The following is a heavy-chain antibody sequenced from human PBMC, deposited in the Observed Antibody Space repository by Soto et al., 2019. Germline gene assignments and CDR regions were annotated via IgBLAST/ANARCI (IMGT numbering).Heavy chain of an antibody. CDR1: GYTFTSYG. Sequence: ASVKVSCKASGYTFTSYGISWVRQAPGQGLEWMGWISAYNGNTNYAQKLQGRVTMTTDTSTSTAYMELRSLRSDDTAVYYCARLGYCSSNSCYYYYYYGMDVWGQGTTVTVSS. CDR3: ARLGYCSSNSCYYYYYYGMDV. D-gene: IGHD2-2*01. J-gene: IGHJ6*02. V-gene: IGHV1-18*01. CDR2: ISAYNGNT.